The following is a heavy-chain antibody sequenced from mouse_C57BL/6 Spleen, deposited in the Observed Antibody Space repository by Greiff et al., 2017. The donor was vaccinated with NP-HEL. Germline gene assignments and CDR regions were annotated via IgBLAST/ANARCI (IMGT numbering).Heavy chain of an antibody. D-gene: IGHD2-2*01. J-gene: IGHJ2*01. CDR3: ARPLWGYDGFDY. Sequence: VQLQQSGAELARPGASVKMSCKASGYTFTSYTMHWVQQRPGQGLEWIGYINPSSGYTKYNQKFKDKATLTADKSSSTAYMQLSSLTSEDSAVYYCARPLWGYDGFDYWGQGTTLTVSS. V-gene: IGHV1-4*01. CDR2: INPSSGYT. CDR1: GYTFTSYT.